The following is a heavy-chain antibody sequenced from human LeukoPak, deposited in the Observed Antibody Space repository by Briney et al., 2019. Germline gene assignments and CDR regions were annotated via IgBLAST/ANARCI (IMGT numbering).Heavy chain of an antibody. CDR3: AKVRPKPRWLQSDFDY. CDR2: ISGAGSST. CDR1: GFTFGSYA. V-gene: IGHV3-23*01. J-gene: IGHJ4*02. D-gene: IGHD5-24*01. Sequence: GGSLRLSCAASGFTFGSYAMNWVRQAPGKGLEWVSVISGAGSSTYYADSVKGRFTISRDNSKNTLYLQMNSLRAEDTAVYYCAKVRPKPRWLQSDFDYWGQGTLVTVSS.